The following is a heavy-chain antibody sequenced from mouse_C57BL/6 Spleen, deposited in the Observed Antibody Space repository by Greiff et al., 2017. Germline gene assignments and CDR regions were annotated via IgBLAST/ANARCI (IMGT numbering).Heavy chain of an antibody. CDR2: INPNYGTT. CDR1: GYSFTDYN. J-gene: IGHJ4*01. D-gene: IGHD3-2*02. CDR3: ASSGHPLYYDAMDY. Sequence: VHVKQSGPELVKPGASVKISCKASGYSFTDYNMNWVKQSNGKSLEWIGVINPNYGTTSYNQKFKGKATLTVDQSSSTAYMQLNSLTSEDSAVYYCASSGHPLYYDAMDYWGQGTSVTVSS. V-gene: IGHV1-39*01.